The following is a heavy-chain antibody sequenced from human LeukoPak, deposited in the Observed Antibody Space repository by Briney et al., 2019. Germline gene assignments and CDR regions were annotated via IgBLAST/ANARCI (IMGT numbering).Heavy chain of an antibody. Sequence: GRSLRLSCTASGFTFGDYAMSWVRQAPGKGLEWVGFIRSKAYGGTTEYAASVKGRFTISRDDSKSIAYLQMNSLKTEDTAVYYCTRDAFDCDYWGQGTLVTVSS. D-gene: IGHD2-21*01. CDR3: TRDAFDCDY. V-gene: IGHV3-49*04. CDR1: GFTFGDYA. CDR2: IRSKAYGGTT. J-gene: IGHJ4*02.